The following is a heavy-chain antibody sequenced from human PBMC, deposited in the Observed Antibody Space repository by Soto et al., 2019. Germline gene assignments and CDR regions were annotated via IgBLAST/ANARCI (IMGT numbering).Heavy chain of an antibody. CDR3: AKFRSSGWYDAFDF. Sequence: PGGSLRLSCAASGFTFGSYAMSWVRQAPGKGLEWVSGITSSGGSTYYADSVKGRFLTSRDSSKNTLYLQMNSLRAEDTAIYYCAKFRSSGWYDAFDFWGQGTMVTVSS. V-gene: IGHV3-23*01. J-gene: IGHJ3*01. D-gene: IGHD6-19*01. CDR2: ITSSGGST. CDR1: GFTFGSYA.